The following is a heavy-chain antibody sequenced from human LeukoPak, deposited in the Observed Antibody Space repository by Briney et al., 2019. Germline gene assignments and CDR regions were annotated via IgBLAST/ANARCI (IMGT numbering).Heavy chain of an antibody. J-gene: IGHJ5*02. Sequence: SETLSLTCTVSGGSISSGSYYWSWIRQPAGKGLEWIGRIYTSGSTNYNPSLKSRVTISVDTSKNQFSLKLSSVTAADTAVYYCARDSWGSSWSLNWFDPWGQGTLVTVSS. V-gene: IGHV4-61*02. CDR2: IYTSGST. CDR3: ARDSWGSSWSLNWFDP. CDR1: GGSISSGSYY. D-gene: IGHD6-13*01.